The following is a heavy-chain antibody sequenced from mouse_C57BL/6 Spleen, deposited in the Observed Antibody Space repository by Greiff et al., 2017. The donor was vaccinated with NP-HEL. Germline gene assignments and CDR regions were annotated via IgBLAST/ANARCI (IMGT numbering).Heavy chain of an antibody. CDR2: IDPSDSYT. J-gene: IGHJ4*01. CDR3: ARRDSSGSFYAMDY. CDR1: GYTFTSYW. V-gene: IGHV1-69*01. D-gene: IGHD3-2*02. Sequence: VQLQQSGAELVMPGASVKLSCKASGYTFTSYWMHWVKQRPGQGLEWIGEIDPSDSYTNYNQKFKGKSTLTVDKSSSTAYMQLSSLTSEDSAVYYCARRDSSGSFYAMDYWGQGTSVTVSS.